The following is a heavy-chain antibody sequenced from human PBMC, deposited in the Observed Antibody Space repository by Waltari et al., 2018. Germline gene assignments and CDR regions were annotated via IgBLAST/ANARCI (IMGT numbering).Heavy chain of an antibody. J-gene: IGHJ4*02. V-gene: IGHV3-23*01. CDR2: ISGKGGST. CDR1: GFTFSSYA. D-gene: IGHD3-22*01. CDR3: VTSGYFVY. Sequence: EVQLLESGGGLVQPGGSLRLSCAASGFTFSSYAMSWVRQAPGEGLGGGSAISGKGGSTYYADSVKGRFTISRDNSKNTLYLQMNSLRAEDTAVYYCVTSGYFVYWGQGTLVTVSS.